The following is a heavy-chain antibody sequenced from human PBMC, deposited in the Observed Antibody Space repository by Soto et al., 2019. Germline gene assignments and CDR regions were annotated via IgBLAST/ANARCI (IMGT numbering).Heavy chain of an antibody. V-gene: IGHV3-64*01. D-gene: IGHD5-12*01. Sequence: EVQLVDSGGGLVQPGGSLRLSCAASGFTFSSYAMHWVRQAPGRGLEFVSAISSNGDRTYYANSVKGRFTISRDNSKNTLYLQMGSLRAEDMAVFDCARAPTYSGYDDYWGQGTLVTVSS. CDR3: ARAPTYSGYDDY. J-gene: IGHJ4*02. CDR1: GFTFSSYA. CDR2: ISSNGDRT.